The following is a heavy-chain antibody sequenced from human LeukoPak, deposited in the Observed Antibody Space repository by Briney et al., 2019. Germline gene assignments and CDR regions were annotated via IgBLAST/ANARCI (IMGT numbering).Heavy chain of an antibody. D-gene: IGHD3-22*01. CDR1: GFTFSDYY. Sequence: GGSLRLSCAVSGFTFSDYYMSWIRQAPGKGLEWVSYISSSGSTIYYADSVKGRFTISRDNAKNSLYLQMNSLRAEDTAVYYCARTDYYDSSGYPFDFWGQGTLVTVSS. CDR3: ARTDYYDSSGYPFDF. V-gene: IGHV3-11*04. J-gene: IGHJ4*02. CDR2: ISSSGSTI.